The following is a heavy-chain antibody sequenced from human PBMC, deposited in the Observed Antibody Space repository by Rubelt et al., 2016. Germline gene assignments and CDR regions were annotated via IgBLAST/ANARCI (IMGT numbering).Heavy chain of an antibody. CDR2: IYYSGST. CDR3: ARASQGTAMALDY. D-gene: IGHD5-18*01. V-gene: IGHV4-59*08. J-gene: IGHJ4*02. CDR1: GGSISSYY. Sequence: QVQLQESGPGLVKPSETLSLTCTVSGGSISSYYWSWIRQPPGKGLEWIGYIYYSGSTNYNPSLKSRVTISVDTAKNQFSLKLSSVTAADTAVYYCARASQGTAMALDYWGQGTLVTVSS.